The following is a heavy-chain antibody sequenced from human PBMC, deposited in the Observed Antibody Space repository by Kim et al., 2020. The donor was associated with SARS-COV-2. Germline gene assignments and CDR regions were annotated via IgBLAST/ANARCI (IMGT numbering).Heavy chain of an antibody. CDR3: ARGSGTSYYYYGMDV. V-gene: IGHV4-59*13. J-gene: IGHJ6*02. Sequence: SETLSLTCTVSGGSISSYYWSWIRQPPGKGLEWIGYIYYSGSTNYNPSLKSRVTISVDTSKNQFSLKLSSVTAADTAVYYCARGSGTSYYYYGMDVWGQGTTVTVSS. CDR1: GGSISSYY. CDR2: IYYSGST. D-gene: IGHD3-10*01.